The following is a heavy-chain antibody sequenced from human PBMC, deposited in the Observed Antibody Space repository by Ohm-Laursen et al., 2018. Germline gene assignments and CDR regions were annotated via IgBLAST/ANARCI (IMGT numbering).Heavy chain of an antibody. Sequence: SLRLSCSASGFIFGDYAMHWVRHAPGKGLEWVSGISWNSGSIGYADSVKGRFTISRDNAKNSLYLQMNSLRAEDTAVYYCAKLGDIPYWGQGTLVTVSS. V-gene: IGHV3-9*01. CDR2: ISWNSGSI. D-gene: IGHD3-9*01. CDR1: GFIFGDYA. CDR3: AKLGDIPY. J-gene: IGHJ4*02.